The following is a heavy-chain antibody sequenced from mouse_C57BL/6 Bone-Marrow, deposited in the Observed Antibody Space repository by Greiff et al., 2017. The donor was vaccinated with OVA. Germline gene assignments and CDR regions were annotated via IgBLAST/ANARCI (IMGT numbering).Heavy chain of an antibody. V-gene: IGHV10-3*01. D-gene: IGHD1-1*01. CDR3: VRDKDYYGSRGDMDD. J-gene: IGHJ4*01. CDR1: GFTFTTYA. Sequence: EVQRVESGGGLAQPKGSLKLSCAASGFTFTTYAMHWVRQAPGKGLEWVARIRSKSSNYATYYADSVKDRFTISRSASQSMLYLQRNNLKTEDTVKYYGVRDKDYYGSRGDMDDWGQGTSVTVSS. CDR2: IRSKSSNYAT.